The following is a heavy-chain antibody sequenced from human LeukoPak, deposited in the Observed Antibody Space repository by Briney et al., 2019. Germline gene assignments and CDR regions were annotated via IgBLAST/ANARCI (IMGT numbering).Heavy chain of an antibody. CDR1: GGSIRSYY. Sequence: ASETLSLTCTASGGSIRSYYWSWIRQPPGKGLEWIGYIYYSGGTNYNPSLKSRVTISVDTSKNQFSLKLSSVTAADTAVYYCARGRRVAVPAAILPYYFDYWGQGTLVTVSS. V-gene: IGHV4-59*12. D-gene: IGHD2-2*01. CDR3: ARGRRVAVPAAILPYYFDY. CDR2: IYYSGGT. J-gene: IGHJ4*02.